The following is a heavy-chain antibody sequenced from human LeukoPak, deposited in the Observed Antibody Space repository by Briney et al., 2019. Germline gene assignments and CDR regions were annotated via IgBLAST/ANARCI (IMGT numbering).Heavy chain of an antibody. Sequence: GGSLRLSCAASGFTFSSYAMHWVRQAPGKGLEWVAVISYDGSNKYYADSVKGRFTISRDNAKNSLYLQMNSLRAEDTAVYYCARYSGGFQHWGQGTLVTVSS. CDR2: ISYDGSNK. D-gene: IGHD1-26*01. CDR1: GFTFSSYA. CDR3: ARYSGGFQH. V-gene: IGHV3-30*07. J-gene: IGHJ1*01.